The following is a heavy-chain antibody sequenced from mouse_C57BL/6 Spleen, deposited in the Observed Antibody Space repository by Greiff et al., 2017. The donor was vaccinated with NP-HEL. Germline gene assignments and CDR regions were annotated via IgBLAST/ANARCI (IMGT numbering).Heavy chain of an antibody. CDR2: IDPETGGT. Sequence: VQLQESGAELVRPGASVTLSCKASGYTFTDYEMHWVKQTPVHGLEWIGAIDPETGGTAYNQKFKGKAILTADKSSSTAYMELRSLTSEDSAVYYCTRGNGYDEAWCAYWGQGTLVTVSA. V-gene: IGHV1-15*01. CDR1: GYTFTDYE. CDR3: TRGNGYDEAWCAY. D-gene: IGHD2-2*01. J-gene: IGHJ3*01.